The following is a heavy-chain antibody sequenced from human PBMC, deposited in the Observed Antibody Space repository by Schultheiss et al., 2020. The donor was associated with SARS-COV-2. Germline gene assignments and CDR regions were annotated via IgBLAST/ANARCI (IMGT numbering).Heavy chain of an antibody. V-gene: IGHV3-48*04. D-gene: IGHD2-15*01. CDR1: GFTFSSYA. CDR2: ISSSGTTI. Sequence: GGSLRLSCAASGFTFSSYALHWVRRAPGKGLEWVSYISSSGTTIYYADSVKGRFTISRDNAKNSLYLQMNSLRAEDTAVYYCAREGGDRRWGYCSGRNCYEMDFQHWGQGTLVTVSS. J-gene: IGHJ1*01. CDR3: AREGGDRRWGYCSGRNCYEMDFQH.